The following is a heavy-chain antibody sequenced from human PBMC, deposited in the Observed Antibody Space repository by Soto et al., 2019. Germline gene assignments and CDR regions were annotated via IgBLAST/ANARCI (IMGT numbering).Heavy chain of an antibody. D-gene: IGHD1-1*01. V-gene: IGHV1-3*01. CDR3: ARAYNLYYYYYMDV. CDR2: INAGNGNT. J-gene: IGHJ6*03. Sequence: ASVKVSCKASGYTFTSYAMHWVRQAPGQRIEWMGWINAGNGNTKYSQKFQGRVTITRDTSASKAYMELSSLRSEDTAVYYCARAYNLYYYYYMDVWGKGTTVTVSS. CDR1: GYTFTSYA.